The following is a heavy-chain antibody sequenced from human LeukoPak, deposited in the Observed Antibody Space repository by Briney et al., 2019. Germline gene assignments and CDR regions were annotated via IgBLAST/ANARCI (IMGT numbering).Heavy chain of an antibody. J-gene: IGHJ5*02. V-gene: IGHV4-4*07. D-gene: IGHD2-8*01. Sequence: SSETLSLTCTVSGGSISTYYWTWIRQPAGKGLEWIGHIYISGTTNYSPSLKSRVTMSVDTSKNQFSLKLSSVTAADTAVYYCARERTSCTNGVCRTPRWFDPWGQGILVTVSS. CDR2: IYISGTT. CDR1: GGSISTYY. CDR3: ARERTSCTNGVCRTPRWFDP.